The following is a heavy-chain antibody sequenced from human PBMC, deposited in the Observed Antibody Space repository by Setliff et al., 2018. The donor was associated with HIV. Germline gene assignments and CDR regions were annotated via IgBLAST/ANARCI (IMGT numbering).Heavy chain of an antibody. V-gene: IGHV4-31*11. CDR1: GASVSDTNYY. J-gene: IGHJ5*02. Sequence: SETLSLTCAVSGASVSDTNYYWSWLRQRPGKGLEWIGYVYYSGSTYYNPSLKSRLVMSIDTSTNHFSLKLRSVTAADTAVYFCARETQASLHPPYAHNFFDPWGQGIWVTVSS. CDR2: VYYSGST. D-gene: IGHD6-6*01. CDR3: ARETQASLHPPYAHNFFDP.